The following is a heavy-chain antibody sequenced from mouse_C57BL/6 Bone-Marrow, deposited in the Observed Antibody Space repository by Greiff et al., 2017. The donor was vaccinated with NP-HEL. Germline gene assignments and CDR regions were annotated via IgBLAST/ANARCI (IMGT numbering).Heavy chain of an antibody. V-gene: IGHV1-59*01. J-gene: IGHJ3*01. CDR3: ERVSTWVKWFAY. Sequence: QVQLQQPGAELVRPGTSVKLSCKASGYTFTSYWMHWVKQRPGQGLEWIGVIDPADSYTNYNQKFKGKATLTVDKSSSTAYLQLSSLTSEDSAVYYCERVSTWVKWFAYGCQGTRITVTA. D-gene: IGHD2-2*01. CDR1: GYTFTSYW. CDR2: IDPADSYT.